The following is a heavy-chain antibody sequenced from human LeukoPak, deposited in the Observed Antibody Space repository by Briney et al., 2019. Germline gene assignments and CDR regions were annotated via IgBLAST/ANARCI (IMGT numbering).Heavy chain of an antibody. CDR3: VGGSGWLPDY. Sequence: GGSLRLSCAASGFTFSSYAMHWVRQAPGKGLEWVANIKQDGSEKNYVDSVKGRFTISRDNAENSLYLQMNSLRVEDTAVYYCVGGSGWLPDYWGQGTLVTVSS. J-gene: IGHJ4*02. V-gene: IGHV3-7*01. D-gene: IGHD6-19*01. CDR2: IKQDGSEK. CDR1: GFTFSSYA.